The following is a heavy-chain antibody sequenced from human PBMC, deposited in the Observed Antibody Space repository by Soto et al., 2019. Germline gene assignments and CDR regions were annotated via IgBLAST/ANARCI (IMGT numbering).Heavy chain of an antibody. CDR1: GGSFTSNNW. J-gene: IGHJ4*02. CDR3: AGRDPGTSVDY. V-gene: IGHV4-4*01. CDR2: IYRTGST. Sequence: QVQLQESGPGLVKPSGTLSLTCAVSGGSFTSNNWWTWVRQPPGQGLEWIGEIYRTGSTNYNPSLNSGVTIPLDKSENQFSRKATSLTAADTAVYCCAGRDPGTSVDYWGQRNLVTVSS. D-gene: IGHD1-7*01.